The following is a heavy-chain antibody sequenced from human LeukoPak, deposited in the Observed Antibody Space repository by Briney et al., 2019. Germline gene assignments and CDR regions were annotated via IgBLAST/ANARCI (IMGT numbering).Heavy chain of an antibody. CDR2: ISGDGTNT. Sequence: GGSLRLSCAASGFTFSNYAMRWVRQAPGKGLEWVSDISGDGTNTNYADSVKGRFTISRDNSKNTLYLQMNSLRADDTAVYYCAKLGWDAPQWGQGTLVTVSS. CDR3: AKLGWDAPQ. CDR1: GFTFSNYA. V-gene: IGHV3-23*01. D-gene: IGHD6-19*01. J-gene: IGHJ4*02.